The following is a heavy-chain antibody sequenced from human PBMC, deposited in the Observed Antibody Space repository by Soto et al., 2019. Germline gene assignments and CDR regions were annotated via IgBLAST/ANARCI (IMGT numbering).Heavy chain of an antibody. CDR3: AINGGHYYHYMDV. Sequence: PSETLSLTCTVSGGSISSYYWSWIRQPPGKGLEWIGYIYYSGSTNYNSSLKSRVTISVDTSKNQFSLKLSSVTAADTAVYYCAINGGHYYHYMDVWGKGTTVTVSS. D-gene: IGHD4-17*01. J-gene: IGHJ6*03. CDR1: GGSISSYY. V-gene: IGHV4-59*08. CDR2: IYYSGST.